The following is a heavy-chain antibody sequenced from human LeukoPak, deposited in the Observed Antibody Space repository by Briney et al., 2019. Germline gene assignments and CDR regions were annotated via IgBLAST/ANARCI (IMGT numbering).Heavy chain of an antibody. CDR1: GYTFTGYY. Sequence: APVKVSCKASGYTFTGYYMHWVRQAPGQGLGWMGWINPNSGGTNYAQKFQGRVTMTRDTSISTAYMELSRLRSDDTAVYYCARANRRYNWNDVGYWGQGTLVTVSS. D-gene: IGHD1-1*01. J-gene: IGHJ4*02. CDR2: INPNSGGT. CDR3: ARANRRYNWNDVGY. V-gene: IGHV1-2*02.